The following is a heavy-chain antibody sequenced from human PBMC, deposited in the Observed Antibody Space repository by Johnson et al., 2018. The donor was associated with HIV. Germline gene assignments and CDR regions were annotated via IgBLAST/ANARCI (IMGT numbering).Heavy chain of an antibody. V-gene: IGHV3-30-3*01. CDR3: VRDVGPLDI. J-gene: IGHJ3*02. CDR2: ISYDGSNK. CDR1: GFTFSSYA. Sequence: QVQLVESGGGVVQPGRSLRLSCAASGFTFSSYAMHWVRQAPGKGLEWVAVISYDGSNKYYADSVKGRFTISRDNSKNTLYLQMNSLRVEDTAVYYCVRDVGPLDIWGQGTLVTVS.